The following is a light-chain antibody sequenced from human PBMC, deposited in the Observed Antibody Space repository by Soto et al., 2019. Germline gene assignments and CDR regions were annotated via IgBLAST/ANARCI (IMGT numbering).Light chain of an antibody. CDR1: QTISSW. V-gene: IGKV1-5*01. J-gene: IGKJ5*01. Sequence: DIQMTQSPSTLSASVGDRFTITFRASQTISSWLAWYQQKPGKAPTLLIYDASTLERGVPSRFSGTGSGTEFTLSIDSLQPDDFATYYCQQYHTSSITFGQGTRLEI. CDR2: DAS. CDR3: QQYHTSSIT.